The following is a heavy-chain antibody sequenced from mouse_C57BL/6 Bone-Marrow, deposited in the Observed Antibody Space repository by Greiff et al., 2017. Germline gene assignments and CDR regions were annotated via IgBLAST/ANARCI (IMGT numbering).Heavy chain of an antibody. Sequence: EVHLVESGEGLVKPGGSLKLSCAASGFTFSSYAMSWVRQTPEKRLEWVAYISSGGDYIYYADTVKGRFTISRDNARNTLYLQMHSLKSEDTAMYYCTRESNDGYLYYYAMDYWGQGTSVTVSS. CDR3: TRESNDGYLYYYAMDY. CDR1: GFTFSSYA. CDR2: ISSGGDYI. J-gene: IGHJ4*01. V-gene: IGHV5-9-1*02. D-gene: IGHD2-3*01.